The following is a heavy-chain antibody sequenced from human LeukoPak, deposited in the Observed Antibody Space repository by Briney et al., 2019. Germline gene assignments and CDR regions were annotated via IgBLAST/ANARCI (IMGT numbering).Heavy chain of an antibody. CDR1: GYRFTSYY. V-gene: IGHV1-46*01. D-gene: IGHD3-3*02. CDR2: INPNGGGT. J-gene: IGHJ5*02. Sequence: ASVKIFCKASGYRFTSYYVNWVRQAPRQGLEWMGIINPNGGGTTYTGKFQGRVTMTRDTSTSTVYMELSSLRPDDTAVYYCARDPISSNWPRGHFFDPWGQGTLVTVSS. CDR3: ARDPISSNWPRGHFFDP.